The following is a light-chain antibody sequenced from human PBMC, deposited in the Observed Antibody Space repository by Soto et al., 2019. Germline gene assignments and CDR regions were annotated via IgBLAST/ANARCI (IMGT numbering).Light chain of an antibody. CDR1: QSVSSNY. V-gene: IGKV3-20*01. CDR3: HQYGSSPWT. CDR2: GAS. Sequence: EIMVTEPPGILSMSQWERATLSCKASQSVSSNYLAWYQQKPGQAPRLLIYGASNRATGIPDRFSGSGSETDFTLTITRLESEDFAVYSCHQYGSSPWTFGQGTKVAIK. J-gene: IGKJ1*01.